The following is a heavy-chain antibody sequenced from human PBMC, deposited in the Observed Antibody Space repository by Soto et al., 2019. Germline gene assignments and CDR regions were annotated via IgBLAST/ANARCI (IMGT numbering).Heavy chain of an antibody. Sequence: PGESLKISSKGSGYSFTSYWISWVRQMPGKGLEWMGRIDPSDSYTNYSPSFQGHVTISADKSISTAYLQWSSLKASDTAMYYCETRQSSTWYGMDVWGQVTTVTVSS. V-gene: IGHV5-10-1*01. CDR3: ETRQSSTWYGMDV. CDR2: IDPSDSYT. J-gene: IGHJ6*02. CDR1: GYSFTSYW. D-gene: IGHD6-13*01.